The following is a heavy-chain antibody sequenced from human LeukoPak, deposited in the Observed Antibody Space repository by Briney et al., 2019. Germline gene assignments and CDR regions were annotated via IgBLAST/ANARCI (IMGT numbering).Heavy chain of an antibody. CDR3: AQGSYSYGYGIFV. Sequence: PGGSLRLSCAASGFTFSSYAMSWVRQAPGKGLEWVSAISGSGGSTYYADSVKGRFTISRDNAKNSLYLQMNSLRDEDTAVYYCAQGSYSYGYGIFVWGQGTLVTVSS. CDR1: GFTFSSYA. D-gene: IGHD5-18*01. CDR2: ISGSGGST. V-gene: IGHV3-23*01. J-gene: IGHJ4*02.